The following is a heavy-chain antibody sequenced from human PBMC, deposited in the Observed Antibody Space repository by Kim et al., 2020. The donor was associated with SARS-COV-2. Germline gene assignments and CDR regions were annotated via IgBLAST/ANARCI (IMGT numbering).Heavy chain of an antibody. CDR1: GFTFSSYA. D-gene: IGHD3-3*01. CDR3: VNTYDFWSGYYGVSEYWYFDL. Sequence: GGSLRLSCSASGFTFSSYAMHWVRQAPGKGLEYVSAISSNGGSTYYADSVKGRFTISRDNSKNTLYLQMSSLRAEDTAVYYCVNTYDFWSGYYGVSEYWYFDLWGRGTLVTVSS. J-gene: IGHJ2*01. V-gene: IGHV3-64D*06. CDR2: ISSNGGST.